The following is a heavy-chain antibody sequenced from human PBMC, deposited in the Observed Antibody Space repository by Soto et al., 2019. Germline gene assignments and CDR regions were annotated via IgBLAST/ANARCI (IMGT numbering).Heavy chain of an antibody. Sequence: SETLSLTCPLSGDSLSSYYWSWVRQPPGKGLEWIGYIYYSGSTNYNPSLKSRVTISVDTSKNQFSLKLNSMTAADTAVYYCARHNYGSGSTYFDYWGQGTLVTVSS. V-gene: IGHV4-59*08. CDR3: ARHNYGSGSTYFDY. CDR1: GDSLSSYY. D-gene: IGHD3-10*01. J-gene: IGHJ4*02. CDR2: IYYSGST.